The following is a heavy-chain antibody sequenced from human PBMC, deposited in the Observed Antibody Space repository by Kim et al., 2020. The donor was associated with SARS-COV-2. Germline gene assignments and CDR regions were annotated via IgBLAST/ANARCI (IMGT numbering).Heavy chain of an antibody. J-gene: IGHJ4*02. CDR2: LGGDGGT. Sequence: GGSLRLSCAASGFSFNNNAMTWVRQAPGKGLEWVSGLGGDGGTFYANSVKGRFTISRDKSKNTLYLQMTGLRAEDTAVYFCAKDVFHGQHDFWGQGTLVT. V-gene: IGHV3-23*01. CDR3: AKDVFHGQHDF. CDR1: GFSFNNNA. D-gene: IGHD2-21*01.